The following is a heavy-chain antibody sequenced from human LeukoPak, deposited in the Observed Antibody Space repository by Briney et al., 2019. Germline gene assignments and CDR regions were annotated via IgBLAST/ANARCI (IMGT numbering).Heavy chain of an antibody. J-gene: IGHJ4*02. CDR2: SSYNGNT. CDR3: ARGALLWFGAKMEYYFDS. CDR1: GASFTNY. D-gene: IGHD3-10*01. Sequence: PSETLSLTCTVSGASFTNYWSWIRQPPGQGLEWIGFSSYNGNTNYNPSLKSRVTISVDMSKNQFSLRLKSVTAVDTAVYYCARGALLWFGAKMEYYFDSWGQGTPLTVSS. V-gene: IGHV4-59*01.